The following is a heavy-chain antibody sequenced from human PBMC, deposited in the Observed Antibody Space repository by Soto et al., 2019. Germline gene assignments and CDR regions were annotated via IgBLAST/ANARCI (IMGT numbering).Heavy chain of an antibody. CDR2: IGSSGRAI. CDR1: GFTVSGND. V-gene: IGHV3-11*01. J-gene: IGHJ4*02. Sequence: QLLESGGDLVKPGGSLRLSCAASGFTVSGNDLSWIRQAPGKGLEWVSSIGSSGRAIYYADSVKGRFTISRDNTKDSLYLHMSSLRAEDTAIYYCASHHSSGWLYFDSWGQGTLVTVSS. D-gene: IGHD6-19*01. CDR3: ASHHSSGWLYFDS.